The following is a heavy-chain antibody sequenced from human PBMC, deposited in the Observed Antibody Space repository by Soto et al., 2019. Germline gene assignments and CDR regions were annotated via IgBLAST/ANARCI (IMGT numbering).Heavy chain of an antibody. V-gene: IGHV1-8*01. CDR2: MNPNSGNT. CDR3: ARVFCSSTSCYVRDAFDI. Sequence: ASVKVSCKASGYTFTSYDISWVRQATGQGLEWMGWMNPNSGNTGYAQKFQGRVTMTRNTSISTAYMELSSLRSEDTAVYYCARVFCSSTSCYVRDAFDIWGQGTMVTVSS. D-gene: IGHD2-2*01. J-gene: IGHJ3*02. CDR1: GYTFTSYD.